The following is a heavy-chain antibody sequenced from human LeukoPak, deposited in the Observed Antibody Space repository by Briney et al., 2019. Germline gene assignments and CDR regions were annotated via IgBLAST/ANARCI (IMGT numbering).Heavy chain of an antibody. J-gene: IGHJ6*03. CDR2: ISYDGSNK. Sequence: GRSLRLSCAASGFTFSSYAMHWVRQAPGKGLEWVAVISYDGSNKYYADSVKGRFTISRDNSKNTLYLQMNSLRAGDTAVYYCARGPRYYYYMDVWGKGTTVTVSS. CDR3: ARGPRYYYYMDV. CDR1: GFTFSSYA. V-gene: IGHV3-30-3*01.